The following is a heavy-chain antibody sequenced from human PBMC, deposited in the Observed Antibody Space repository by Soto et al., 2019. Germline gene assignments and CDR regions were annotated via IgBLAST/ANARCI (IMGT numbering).Heavy chain of an antibody. CDR1: GFTFSSYG. CDR3: ARDRSSSWYYYYGMDV. J-gene: IGHJ6*02. D-gene: IGHD6-13*01. Sequence: QVQLVESGGGVVQPGRSLRLSCAASGFTFSSYGMHWVRQAPGKGLEWVAVIWYDGSNKYYADSVKGRFTISRDNSKNTLYLQMISLRAEDTAVYYCARDRSSSWYYYYGMDVWGQGTTVTVSS. V-gene: IGHV3-33*01. CDR2: IWYDGSNK.